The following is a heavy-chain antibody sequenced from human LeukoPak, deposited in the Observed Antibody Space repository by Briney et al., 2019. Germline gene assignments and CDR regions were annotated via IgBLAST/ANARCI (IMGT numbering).Heavy chain of an antibody. D-gene: IGHD7-27*01. CDR3: ARQRDWGLGIDY. Sequence: SETLSLTCTVSGGSISSHYWSWIRQPPGKGLEWIGYIYYSGSTNYNPSLKSRVTISVDTSKNQFSLKLSSVTAADTAVYYCARQRDWGLGIDYWGQGTLVTVSS. CDR1: GGSISSHY. V-gene: IGHV4-59*08. CDR2: IYYSGST. J-gene: IGHJ4*02.